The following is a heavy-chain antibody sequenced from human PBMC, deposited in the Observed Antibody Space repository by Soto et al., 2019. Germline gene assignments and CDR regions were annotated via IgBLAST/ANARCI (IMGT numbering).Heavy chain of an antibody. CDR1: GFTFSSYA. CDR2: ISGSGGST. V-gene: IGHV3-23*01. Sequence: EVQLLESGGGLVQPGGSLRLSCAASGFTFSSYAMSWVRQAPGKGLEWVSAISGSGGSTYYADSVKGRFTISRDNSKNTLYLQMNSLRAEDTAVYYCAKRGRSGLIPLGHYYYMDVWGKGTTVTVSS. J-gene: IGHJ6*03. CDR3: AKRGRSGLIPLGHYYYMDV. D-gene: IGHD3-22*01.